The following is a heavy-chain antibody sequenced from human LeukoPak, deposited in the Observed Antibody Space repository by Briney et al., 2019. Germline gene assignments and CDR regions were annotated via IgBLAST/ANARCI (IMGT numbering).Heavy chain of an antibody. Sequence: PGGSLRLSCAASGFTVSSNYMSWVRQAPGKGLEWVSVIFSGGTTYYADSVKGRFTISRDNSKNTLYLQMTSLRAEDTAVYYCGRAELGWPFDYWGQGTWVPVS. V-gene: IGHV3-53*01. CDR1: GFTVSSNY. CDR2: IFSGGTT. CDR3: GRAELGWPFDY. J-gene: IGHJ4*02. D-gene: IGHD4-23*01.